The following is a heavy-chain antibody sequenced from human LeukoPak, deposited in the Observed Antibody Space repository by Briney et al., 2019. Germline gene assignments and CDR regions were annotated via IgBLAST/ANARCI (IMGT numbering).Heavy chain of an antibody. V-gene: IGHV3-7*01. CDR1: GFTFSSYW. Sequence: GGSLRLSCAVSGFTFSSYWMSWVRQAPGKGLEWVANIKQDGSEKYYVDSVKGRFTISRDNAKNSLYLQMNSLRAEDTAVYYCAREISSSWSDYFDYWGQGTLVTVSS. CDR3: AREISSSWSDYFDY. J-gene: IGHJ4*02. D-gene: IGHD6-13*01. CDR2: IKQDGSEK.